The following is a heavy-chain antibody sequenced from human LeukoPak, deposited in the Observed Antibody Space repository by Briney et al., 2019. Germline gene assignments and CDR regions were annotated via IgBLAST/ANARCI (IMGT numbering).Heavy chain of an antibody. Sequence: PGGSLRLSCAASGFTVSGNNMNWVRQAPGKGLEWVSFIHSGGSTYYADSVKGRFTISRDNSKNTLHLQMNSLRAEDTGVYYCAASGSYYGSDQKIDYWGQGTLVTVSS. CDR1: GFTVSGNN. V-gene: IGHV3-53*01. D-gene: IGHD3-10*01. CDR2: IHSGGST. CDR3: AASGSYYGSDQKIDY. J-gene: IGHJ4*02.